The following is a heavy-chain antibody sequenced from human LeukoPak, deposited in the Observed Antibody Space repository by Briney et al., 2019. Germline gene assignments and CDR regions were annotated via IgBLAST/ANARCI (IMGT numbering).Heavy chain of an antibody. CDR3: ARWGNYKVMDV. D-gene: IGHD1-7*01. V-gene: IGHV3-33*01. CDR2: TWYDGSTK. J-gene: IGHJ6*02. Sequence: PGGSLRLPCVASGFTFSSHGMHWVRQAPGKGLEWVAVTWYDGSTKYYADSVKGRFTISRDNSKNTLSLEMSSLRAEDTAVYYCARWGNYKVMDVWGQGTTVTVSS. CDR1: GFTFSSHG.